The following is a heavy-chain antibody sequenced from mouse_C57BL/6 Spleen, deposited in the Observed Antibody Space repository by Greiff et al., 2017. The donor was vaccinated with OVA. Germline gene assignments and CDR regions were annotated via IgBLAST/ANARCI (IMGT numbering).Heavy chain of an antibody. CDR2: ISDGGSYT. V-gene: IGHV5-4*01. CDR3: ARDGYGSSYDAMDY. CDR1: GFTFSSYA. D-gene: IGHD1-1*01. Sequence: EVHLVESGGGLVKPGGSLKLSCAASGFTFSSYAMSWVRQTPEKRLEWVATISDGGSYTYYPDNVKGRFTISRDNAKNNLYLQMSHLKSEDTAMYYCARDGYGSSYDAMDYWGQGTSVTVSS. J-gene: IGHJ4*01.